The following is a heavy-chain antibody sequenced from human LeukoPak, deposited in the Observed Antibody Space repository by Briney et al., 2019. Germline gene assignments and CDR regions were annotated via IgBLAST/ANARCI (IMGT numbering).Heavy chain of an antibody. CDR3: ARVVGATRDSWIDY. J-gene: IGHJ4*02. D-gene: IGHD1-26*01. CDR1: GGSFSGYY. Sequence: SETLSLTCAVYGGSFSGYYWSWIRQPPGKGLEWIGEINHSGSTNYSPSLKSRVTISVDTSKNQFSLKLSSVTAADTAVYYCARVVGATRDSWIDYWGQGTLVTVSS. CDR2: INHSGST. V-gene: IGHV4-34*01.